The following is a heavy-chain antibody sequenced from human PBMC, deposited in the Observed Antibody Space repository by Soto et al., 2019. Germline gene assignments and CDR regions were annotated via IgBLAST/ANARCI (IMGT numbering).Heavy chain of an antibody. J-gene: IGHJ6*03. CDR2: IYYSGST. CDR1: GGSISSSSYY. V-gene: IGHV4-39*01. Sequence: SETLSLTCTVSGGSISSSSYYWGWIRQPPGKGLEWIGSIYYSGSTYYNPSLKSRVTISVDTSKNQFSLKLSSVTAADTAVYYCARLPYGSGSYELPGYMDVWGKGTTVTVSS. D-gene: IGHD3-10*01. CDR3: ARLPYGSGSYELPGYMDV.